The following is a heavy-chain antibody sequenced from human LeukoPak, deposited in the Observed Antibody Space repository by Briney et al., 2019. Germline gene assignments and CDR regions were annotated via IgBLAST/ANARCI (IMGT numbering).Heavy chain of an antibody. D-gene: IGHD2-15*01. Sequence: PSETLSLTCDVSGGSISGYYWSWIRQTAGEGLEWIGRVHTSGSTTYNPSLKSRVTLSQDTSKNQFYLRLTSVTAADTAVYYCARTTRSCSGGSCYSVGAFDIWGQGTMVTVSS. CDR2: VHTSGST. CDR1: GGSISGYY. CDR3: ARTTRSCSGGSCYSVGAFDI. J-gene: IGHJ3*02. V-gene: IGHV4-4*07.